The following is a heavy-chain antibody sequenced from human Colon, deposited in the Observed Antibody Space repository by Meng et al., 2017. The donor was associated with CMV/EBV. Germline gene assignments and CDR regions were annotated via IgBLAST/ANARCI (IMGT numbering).Heavy chain of an antibody. CDR3: ATSLTVFGVVIFY. D-gene: IGHD3-3*01. CDR2: IDPGDSET. J-gene: IGHJ4*02. Sequence: GESLKISCKGSGYGFSSYWIGWVRQMPGKGLEWMGIIDPGDSETRYSPSFQGQVTISADKSIRTAYLQWSSLKASDTAMYYRATSLTVFGVVIFYWGQGTLVTVSS. CDR1: GYGFSSYW. V-gene: IGHV5-51*01.